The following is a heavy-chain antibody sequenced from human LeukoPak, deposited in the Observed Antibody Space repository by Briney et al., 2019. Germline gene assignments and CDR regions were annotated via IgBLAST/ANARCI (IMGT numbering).Heavy chain of an antibody. CDR1: GGTFSSYA. J-gene: IGHJ6*04. Sequence: SVKVSCKASGGTFSSYAISWVRQAPGQGLEWMGGIIPIFGTANYAQKFQGRVTITADESTSTAYMELSSLRSEDTAVYYCARASGGACTHYYYGMDVWGKGTTVTVSS. V-gene: IGHV1-69*01. D-gene: IGHD2-15*01. CDR3: ARASGGACTHYYYGMDV. CDR2: IIPIFGTA.